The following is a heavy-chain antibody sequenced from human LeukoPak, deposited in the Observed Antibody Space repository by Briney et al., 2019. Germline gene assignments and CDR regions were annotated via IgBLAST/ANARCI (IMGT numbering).Heavy chain of an antibody. V-gene: IGHV4-38-2*02. CDR3: ARGTYGYYMGV. J-gene: IGHJ6*03. CDR1: NYSISNSLY. Sequence: SETLSLICSGSNYSISNSLYWGWLRQPPGKGLEWIGSIYRSGSTFYNPSLKSRVTISLDTSKNQFSLKLSSVTAADTAVYFCARGTYGYYMGVWGKGTTVTVSS. D-gene: IGHD4-17*01. CDR2: IYRSGST.